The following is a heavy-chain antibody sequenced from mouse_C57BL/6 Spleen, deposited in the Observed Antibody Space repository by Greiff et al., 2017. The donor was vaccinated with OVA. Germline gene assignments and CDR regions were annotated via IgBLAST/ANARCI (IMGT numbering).Heavy chain of an antibody. J-gene: IGHJ3*01. CDR1: GFTFSDAW. D-gene: IGHD1-1*01. Sequence: EVMLVESGGGLVQPGGSMKLSCAASGFTFSDAWMDWVRQSPEKGLEWVAEIRNKANNHATYYAESVKGRFTISRDDSKSSVYLQMNSLRAEDTGIYYCTRPKYYGSSSFAYWGQGTLVTVSA. V-gene: IGHV6-6*01. CDR2: IRNKANNHAT. CDR3: TRPKYYGSSSFAY.